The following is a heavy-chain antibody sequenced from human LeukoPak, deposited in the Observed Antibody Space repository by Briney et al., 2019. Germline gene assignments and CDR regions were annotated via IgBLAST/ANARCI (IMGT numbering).Heavy chain of an antibody. CDR1: GFTLSSYS. J-gene: IGHJ5*02. CDR2: ISSSSSTI. V-gene: IGHV3-48*01. D-gene: IGHD3-10*01. Sequence: PGGSLRLSCAASGFTLSSYSMNWVRQTPGKGLAWVSYISSSSSTIYYADSVKGRFTISRDNAKNSLYLQMNSLRAEDTAVYYCARGRSYGYNWFDPWGQGTLVTVSS. CDR3: ARGRSYGYNWFDP.